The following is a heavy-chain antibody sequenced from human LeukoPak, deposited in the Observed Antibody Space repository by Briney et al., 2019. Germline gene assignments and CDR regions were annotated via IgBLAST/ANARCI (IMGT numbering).Heavy chain of an antibody. CDR2: IYHSGST. D-gene: IGHD5-18*01. CDR1: GGSISSSNW. V-gene: IGHV4-4*02. CDR3: ARSADTAMVPFDY. Sequence: SETLSLTCAVSGGSISSSNWWSWVRQPPGKGLEWIGEIYHSGSTNYNPSLMSRVTISVDKSKNQFSLKLSSVTAADTAVYYCARSADTAMVPFDYWGQGTLVTVSS. J-gene: IGHJ4*02.